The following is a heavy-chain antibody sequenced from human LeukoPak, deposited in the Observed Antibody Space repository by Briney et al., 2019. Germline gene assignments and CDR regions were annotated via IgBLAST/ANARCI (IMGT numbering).Heavy chain of an antibody. CDR3: ARDGLSSGWLQDY. V-gene: IGHV3-33*01. D-gene: IGHD6-19*01. CDR1: GFTFSSYG. CDR2: IWYDGTNK. Sequence: GGSLRLSCAASGFTFSSYGMHWVRQAPGKGLEWVAVIWYDGTNKYYADSVKGRFTISRDNSKNTLYLQMSSLRVEDTAVYYCARDGLSSGWLQDYWGQGTRVTVSS. J-gene: IGHJ4*02.